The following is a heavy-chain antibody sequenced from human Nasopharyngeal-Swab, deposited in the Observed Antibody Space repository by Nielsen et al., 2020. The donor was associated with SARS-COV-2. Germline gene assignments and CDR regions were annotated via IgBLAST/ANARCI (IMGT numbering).Heavy chain of an antibody. V-gene: IGHV3-23*01. CDR3: AKDLSGIAAADDAFDI. CDR2: ISGSGGST. Sequence: GGSLRLSCAASGFTFSSYAMSWVRQAPGKGLEWVSAISGSGGSTYYADSVKGRFTISRDNSKNTLYLQMNSLRAKDTAVYYCAKDLSGIAAADDAFDIWGQGTMVTVSS. CDR1: GFTFSSYA. J-gene: IGHJ3*02. D-gene: IGHD6-13*01.